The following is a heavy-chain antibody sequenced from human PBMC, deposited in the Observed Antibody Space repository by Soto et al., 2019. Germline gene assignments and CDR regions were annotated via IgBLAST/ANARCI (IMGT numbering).Heavy chain of an antibody. CDR2: ISGSGGST. J-gene: IGHJ6*02. Sequence: EVQLLESGGGLVQPGGSLRLSCAASRFTFSSYDMSWVRQAPGKGLEWVSAISGSGGSTYYADSMKGRFTISRDNSKNTLYLQMNSLRAEDTAVYYCAKDQHYDFWGGYGMDVWGQGTTVTVSS. D-gene: IGHD3-3*01. V-gene: IGHV3-23*01. CDR1: RFTFSSYD. CDR3: AKDQHYDFWGGYGMDV.